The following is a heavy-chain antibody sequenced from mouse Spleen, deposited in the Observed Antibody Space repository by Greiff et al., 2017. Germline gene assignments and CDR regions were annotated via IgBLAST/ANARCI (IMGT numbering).Heavy chain of an antibody. D-gene: IGHD2-5*01. CDR1: GYTFTDYE. J-gene: IGHJ4*01. CDR3: TRRSNLYAMDY. V-gene: IGHV1-15*01. Sequence: QVQLQQSGAELVRPGASVTLSCKASGYTFTDYEMHWVKQTPVHGLEWIGAIDPETGGTAYNQKFKGKAILTADKSSSTAYMELRSLTSEDSAVYYCTRRSNLYAMDYWGQGTSVTVSS. CDR2: IDPETGGT.